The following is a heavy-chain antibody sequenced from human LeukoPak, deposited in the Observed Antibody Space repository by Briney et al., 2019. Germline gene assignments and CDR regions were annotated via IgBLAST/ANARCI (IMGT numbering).Heavy chain of an antibody. V-gene: IGHV4-30-4*01. Sequence: SQTLSLTCTVSGGSISSGDYYWSWIRQPPGKGLEWIGYIYYSGSTYYNPSLKSRVTISVDTSKNQFSLKLSSVTAADTAVYYCASLAGSQSGDDAFDIWGQGTMVTVSS. CDR1: GGSISSGDYY. CDR3: ASLAGSQSGDDAFDI. D-gene: IGHD3-10*01. CDR2: IYYSGST. J-gene: IGHJ3*02.